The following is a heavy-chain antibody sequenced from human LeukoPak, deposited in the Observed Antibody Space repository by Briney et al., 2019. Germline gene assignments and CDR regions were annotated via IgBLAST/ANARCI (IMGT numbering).Heavy chain of an antibody. CDR1: GGSISSGDYY. CDR3: ARVAIVVVPAAPDIDYYYYYMDV. J-gene: IGHJ6*03. CDR2: IYYSGST. D-gene: IGHD2-2*01. V-gene: IGHV4-30-4*08. Sequence: SQTLSLTCTVSGGSISSGDYYWSWIRQPPGKGLEWIGYIYYSGSTYYNPSLKSRVTISVDTSKNQFFLKLSSVTAADTAVYYCARVAIVVVPAAPDIDYYYYYMDVWGKGTTVTVSS.